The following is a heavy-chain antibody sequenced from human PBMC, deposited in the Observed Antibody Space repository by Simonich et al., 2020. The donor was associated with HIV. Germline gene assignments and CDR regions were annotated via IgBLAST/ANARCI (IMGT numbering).Heavy chain of an antibody. V-gene: IGHV7-4-1*02. CDR2: NNTNLRNP. D-gene: IGHD3-22*01. J-gene: IGHJ5*02. CDR3: VRGGSLIIVGNWFDP. CDR1: GYTFTSYP. Sequence: QVQLVQSGSELKKPGASVKISCKTSGYTFTSYPMNWVRQAPGQGLEWMGWNNTNLRNPTHALGFTGRFVSSLDTSVSTAYLQISSLKAEDTAVYYCVRGGSLIIVGNWFDPWGQGTLVTVSS.